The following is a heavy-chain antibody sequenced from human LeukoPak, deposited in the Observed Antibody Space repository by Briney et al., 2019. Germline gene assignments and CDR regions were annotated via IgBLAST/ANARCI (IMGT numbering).Heavy chain of an antibody. V-gene: IGHV4-59*08. CDR2: IYYSGST. CDR1: GGSISCYY. J-gene: IGHJ3*02. CDR3: ARRGGYYYGSGSYYKTERRGCDAFDI. Sequence: SETLSLTCTVSGGSISCYYWSWIRQPPGKGLEWIGYIYYSGSTNYNPSLKSRVTISVDTSKNQFSLKLSSVTAADTAVYYCARRGGYYYGSGSYYKTERRGCDAFDIWGQGTMVTVSS. D-gene: IGHD3-10*01.